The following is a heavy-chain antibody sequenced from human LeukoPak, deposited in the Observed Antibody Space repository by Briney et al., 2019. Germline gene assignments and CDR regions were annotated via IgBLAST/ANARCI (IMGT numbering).Heavy chain of an antibody. CDR1: GYTFTSYG. Sequence: ASVTVSCTASGYTFTSYGISWVRQAPGQGLEWMGCISADNGNTKYAQKLQDRVTMTTETSTSTAYMELRSLISHGTAEYYCVRVSWSAPWGQGTLVTVSS. J-gene: IGHJ5*02. CDR3: VRVSWSAP. V-gene: IGHV1-18*04. CDR2: ISADNGNT.